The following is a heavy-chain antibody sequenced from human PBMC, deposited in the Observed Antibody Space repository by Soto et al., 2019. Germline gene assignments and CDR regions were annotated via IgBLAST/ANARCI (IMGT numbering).Heavy chain of an antibody. CDR2: ISSNGGST. CDR3: VKVPIAVAPGSWFDP. D-gene: IGHD6-19*01. J-gene: IGHJ5*02. V-gene: IGHV3-64D*08. Sequence: LRLSCSASGFTFSSYAMHWVRQAPGKGLEYVSAISSNGGSTYYADSVKGRFTISRDNSKNTLYLQMSSLRAEDTAVYYCVKVPIAVAPGSWFDPWGQGTLVTVS. CDR1: GFTFSSYA.